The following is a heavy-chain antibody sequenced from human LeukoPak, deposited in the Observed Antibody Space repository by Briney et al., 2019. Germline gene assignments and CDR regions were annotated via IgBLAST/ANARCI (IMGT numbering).Heavy chain of an antibody. D-gene: IGHD2-2*01. J-gene: IGHJ1*01. Sequence: PGGSLRLSCAASGFTFSSYSMHWVRQAPGKGLEWVAFIRYDGSNKYYADSVKGRFTISRDNSKNTLYLQMNSLRAEDTAVYYCARDDCSSTSCYIYWGRSTLVTVSS. CDR3: ARDDCSSTSCYIY. CDR2: IRYDGSNK. CDR1: GFTFSSYS. V-gene: IGHV3-30*02.